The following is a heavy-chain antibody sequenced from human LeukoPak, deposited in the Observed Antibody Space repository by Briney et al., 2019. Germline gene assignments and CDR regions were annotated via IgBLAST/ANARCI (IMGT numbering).Heavy chain of an antibody. CDR3: AKGTKVVVITAFDY. CDR1: GFTFSSYW. J-gene: IGHJ4*02. V-gene: IGHV3-9*01. CDR2: ISWNSGSI. D-gene: IGHD3-22*01. Sequence: GGSLRLSCAASGFTFSSYWMHWVRQAPGKGLVWVSGISWNSGSIGYADSVKGRFTISRDNAKNSLYLQMNSLGAEDTALYYCAKGTKVVVITAFDYWGQGTLVTVSS.